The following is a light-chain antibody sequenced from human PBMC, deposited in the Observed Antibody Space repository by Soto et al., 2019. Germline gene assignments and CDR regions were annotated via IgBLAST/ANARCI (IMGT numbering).Light chain of an antibody. J-gene: IGKJ1*01. Sequence: DIQMTQSPSTLSASVGDRIIITRRASQSINTWLAWYQQKPGEAPKLLIYDGSTLARGVPSRFSGSGSETEFTLTISRLQPDDFATFYCQQYQTYSRTFGQGTKVEV. CDR2: DGS. V-gene: IGKV1-5*03. CDR3: QQYQTYSRT. CDR1: QSINTW.